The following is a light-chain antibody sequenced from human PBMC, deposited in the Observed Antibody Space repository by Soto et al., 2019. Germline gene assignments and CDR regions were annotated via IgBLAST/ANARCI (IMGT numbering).Light chain of an antibody. CDR1: QSVGSF. J-gene: IGKJ4*01. CDR3: QQRTNWPLT. CDR2: DAS. Sequence: EIMLTQSPATLSLSPGERATLSCRASQSVGSFLAWYQQKPGQTPGLLIYDASNRATGIPARFSGSGSGTDFTLTISSLEPEDFAVYYCQQRTNWPLTFGGGTQVEIK. V-gene: IGKV3-11*01.